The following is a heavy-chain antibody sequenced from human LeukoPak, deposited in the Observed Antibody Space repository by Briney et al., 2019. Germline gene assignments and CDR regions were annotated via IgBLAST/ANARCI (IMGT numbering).Heavy chain of an antibody. CDR1: GFTFSSYW. J-gene: IGHJ4*02. D-gene: IGHD1-26*01. Sequence: GGSLRLSCAASGFTFSSYWMSWLRQAPGRGLEWVANIKQDGSEKYYVDSVKGRFAISRDNAKNSLYLQMNSLRAEDTAVYYCARGGGSYYRRFDYWGQGTLVTVSS. CDR2: IKQDGSEK. CDR3: ARGGGSYYRRFDY. V-gene: IGHV3-7*01.